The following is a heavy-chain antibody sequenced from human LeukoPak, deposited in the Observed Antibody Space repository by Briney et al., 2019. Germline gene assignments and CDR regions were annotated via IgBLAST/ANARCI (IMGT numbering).Heavy chain of an antibody. CDR2: INHSGST. Sequence: SETLSLTCAVYGGSFSGYYWSWIRQPPGKGLEWIGEINHSGSTNYNPSLKSRVTISVDTSKNQFSLNLSSVTAADTAVYYCATTPASSYYDFWSGYYSAFDIWGQGTMVTVSS. CDR3: ATTPASSYYDFWSGYYSAFDI. V-gene: IGHV4-34*01. CDR1: GGSFSGYY. J-gene: IGHJ3*02. D-gene: IGHD3-3*01.